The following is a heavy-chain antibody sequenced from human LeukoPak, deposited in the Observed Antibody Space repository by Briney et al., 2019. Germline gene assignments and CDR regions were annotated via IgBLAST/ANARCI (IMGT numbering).Heavy chain of an antibody. CDR2: IYTSGST. V-gene: IGHV4-61*02. CDR1: GGSFSRDSYY. D-gene: IGHD2-15*01. J-gene: IGHJ4*02. CDR3: ARGPGAATWEAFDY. Sequence: SETLSLTCTASGGSFSRDSYYWSWIRQPAGEGLEWIGRIYTSGSTNYNPSLKSRFTISVDTSKNQFSLQLSSVTAADTAVYYCARGPGAATWEAFDYWGQGILVTVSS.